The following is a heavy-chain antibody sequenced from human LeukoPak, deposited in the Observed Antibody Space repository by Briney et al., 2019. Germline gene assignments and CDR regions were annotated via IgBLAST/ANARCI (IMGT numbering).Heavy chain of an antibody. CDR3: ASSRYCSGGSCYFGY. V-gene: IGHV3-74*01. D-gene: IGHD2-15*01. CDR2: INGDGRST. J-gene: IGHJ4*02. Sequence: PGESLRLSCAASGSPFNSYPMNWVRQAPGKALVWVSRINGDGRSTSYADCVKGRVTISRDNAKNTGYLQMSSLRAEDTAVYYCASSRYCSGGSCYFGYWGQGTLVTVSS. CDR1: GSPFNSYP.